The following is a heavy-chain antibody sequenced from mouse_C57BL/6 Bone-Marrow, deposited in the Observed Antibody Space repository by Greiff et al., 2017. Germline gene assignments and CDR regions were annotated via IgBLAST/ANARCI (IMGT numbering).Heavy chain of an antibody. Sequence: VQLQQSGPGLVQPSQSLSITCTVSGFSLTSYGVHWVRQSPGKGLEWLGVIWRGGSTDYNAAFMSRLSITKDNSKSQVFFKMNSLQADYTAIYYCAKNWGYGSSYGYAMDYWGQGTSVTVSS. CDR2: IWRGGST. CDR1: GFSLTSYG. V-gene: IGHV2-5*01. CDR3: AKNWGYGSSYGYAMDY. J-gene: IGHJ4*01. D-gene: IGHD1-1*01.